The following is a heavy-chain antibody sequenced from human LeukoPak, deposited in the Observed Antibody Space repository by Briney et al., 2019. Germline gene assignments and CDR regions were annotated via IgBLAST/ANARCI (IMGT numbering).Heavy chain of an antibody. CDR1: GYTLTVYY. Sequence: ASVKVSCKASGYTLTVYYIQWVRQAPGQGLEWMGWINPNIGGTNYAQKFQGRITMTRDTSSSTVYMDLSSLTSDDMAVYFCARASGSGDYSAFDMWGQGTMVTVSS. V-gene: IGHV1-2*02. J-gene: IGHJ3*02. CDR2: INPNIGGT. D-gene: IGHD4-17*01. CDR3: ARASGSGDYSAFDM.